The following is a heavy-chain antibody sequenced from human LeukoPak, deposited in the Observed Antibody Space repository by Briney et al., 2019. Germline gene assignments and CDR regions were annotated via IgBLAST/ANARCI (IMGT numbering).Heavy chain of an antibody. D-gene: IGHD4-11*01. V-gene: IGHV3-48*01. Sequence: GGSLRLSCAASGFTFSSYSMNWVRQAPGKGLEWVSYISSSSTIYYADSVKGRFTISRDNAKNSLYLQMNSLRAEDTAVYYCAREVSQYSNYVGSFDYWGQGTLVTVSS. J-gene: IGHJ4*02. CDR3: AREVSQYSNYVGSFDY. CDR2: ISSSSTI. CDR1: GFTFSSYS.